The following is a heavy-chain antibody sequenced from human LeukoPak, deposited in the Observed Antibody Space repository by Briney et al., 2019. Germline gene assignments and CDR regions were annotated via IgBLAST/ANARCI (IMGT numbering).Heavy chain of an antibody. V-gene: IGHV3-64*01. D-gene: IGHD6-19*01. CDR2: ISSNGGST. CDR1: GFTFSSYA. Sequence: GGSLRLSCAASGFTFSSYAMHWVRQAPGKGLEYVSAISSNGGSTYYANSVKGRFTISRDNSKNTLYLQMNSLRAEDTAVYYCAKGDSSGWSPFDYWGQGTLVTVSS. CDR3: AKGDSSGWSPFDY. J-gene: IGHJ4*02.